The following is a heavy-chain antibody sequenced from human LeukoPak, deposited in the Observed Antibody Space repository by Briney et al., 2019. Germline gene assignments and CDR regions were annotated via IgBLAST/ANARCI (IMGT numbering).Heavy chain of an antibody. J-gene: IGHJ6*02. CDR2: IKQDGSEK. CDR1: GFTFSGYW. CDR3: ARDRLLRGMDV. V-gene: IGHV3-7*01. Sequence: GGSLRLSCAASGFTFSGYWMSWVRQAPGKGLEWVANIKQDGSEKYYVDSVKGRFTISRDNAKNSLYLQMNSLRAEDTAVYYCARDRLLRGMDVWGQGTTVTVSS.